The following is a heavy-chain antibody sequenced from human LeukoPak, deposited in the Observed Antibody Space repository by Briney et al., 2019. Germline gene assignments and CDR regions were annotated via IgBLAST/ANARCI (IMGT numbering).Heavy chain of an antibody. J-gene: IGHJ4*02. CDR2: IGISSGNT. CDR3: ARDTKYAFDN. Sequence: GGSLRLSCEASGFTFRSYGLNWVRQAPGKGLEWISYIGISSGNTKYADSVKGRFTISGDKAKNSVYLQMNSLRVEDTAVYYCARDTKYAFDNWGQGTLVTVSS. D-gene: IGHD2-2*01. CDR1: GFTFRSYG. V-gene: IGHV3-48*01.